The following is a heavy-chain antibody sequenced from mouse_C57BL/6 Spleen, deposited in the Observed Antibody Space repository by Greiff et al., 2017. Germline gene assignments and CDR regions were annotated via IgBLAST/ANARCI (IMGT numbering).Heavy chain of an antibody. J-gene: IGHJ2*01. CDR2: ISYDGSN. V-gene: IGHV3-6*01. D-gene: IGHD4-1*01. Sequence: EVQLQESGPGLVKPSQSLSLTCSVTGYSITSGYYWNWIRQFPGNKLEWMGYISYDGSNNYNPSLKNRSSITRDTSKNQFFLKLNSVTTEDTATYYCARGSNWYYFDYWGQGTTLTVSS. CDR1: GYSITSGYY. CDR3: ARGSNWYYFDY.